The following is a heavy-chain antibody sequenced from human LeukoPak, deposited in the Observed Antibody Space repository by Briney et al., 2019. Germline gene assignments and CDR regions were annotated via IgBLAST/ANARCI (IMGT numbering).Heavy chain of an antibody. CDR1: GFTFSSYS. V-gene: IGHV3-21*01. J-gene: IGHJ4*02. D-gene: IGHD3-22*01. CDR3: ARGLTYYYDSSGYYYFDY. Sequence: PGGSLRLSCAASGFTFSSYSMNWVRQAPGKGLEWVPSISSSSSYIYYADSVKGRFTISRDNAKNSLYLQMNSLRAEDTAVYYCARGLTYYYDSSGYYYFDYWGQGTLVTVSS. CDR2: ISSSSSYI.